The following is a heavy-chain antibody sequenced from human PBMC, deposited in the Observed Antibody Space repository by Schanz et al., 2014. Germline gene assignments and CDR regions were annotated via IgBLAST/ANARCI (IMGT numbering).Heavy chain of an antibody. CDR3: AKSWEWEAPRVFDY. D-gene: IGHD1-26*01. Sequence: VQLEESGGGVVQPGGSLRLSCVASGFSFSGFAVHWVRQAPGKGLEWVSSISGTGYRTYYAASVKGRFTISRDNSNNTLYVQMNSLRAEDTAVYYCAKSWEWEAPRVFDYWGRGTLVTVSS. CDR1: GFSFSGFA. J-gene: IGHJ4*02. V-gene: IGHV3-23*04. CDR2: ISGTGYRT.